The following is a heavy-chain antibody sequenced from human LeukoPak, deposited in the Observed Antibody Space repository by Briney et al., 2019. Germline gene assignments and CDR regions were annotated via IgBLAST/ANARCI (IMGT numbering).Heavy chain of an antibody. V-gene: IGHV4-38-2*02. CDR2: IYHSGST. D-gene: IGHD3-10*01. Sequence: SETLSLTCTVSGYSISSGYYWGWIRQPPGKGLEWIGSIYHSGSTYYNPSLKSRVTISVDTSKNQFSLKLSSVTAADTAVYYCARVLLWFGELSTIDYWGQGTLVTVSS. CDR1: GYSISSGYY. J-gene: IGHJ4*02. CDR3: ARVLLWFGELSTIDY.